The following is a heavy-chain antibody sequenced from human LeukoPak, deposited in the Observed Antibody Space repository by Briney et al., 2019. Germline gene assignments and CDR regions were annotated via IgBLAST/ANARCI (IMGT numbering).Heavy chain of an antibody. CDR3: AKDPYTMIASYYFDY. CDR1: GFTFSSYG. D-gene: IGHD3-22*01. V-gene: IGHV3-30*18. Sequence: GGSLRLSCAASGFTFSSYGMHWVRQAPGKGLEGVAVISYDGSNKYYADSVKGRFTISRDNSKNTLYLQMNSLRAEDTAVYYCAKDPYTMIASYYFDYWGQGTLVTVSA. CDR2: ISYDGSNK. J-gene: IGHJ4*02.